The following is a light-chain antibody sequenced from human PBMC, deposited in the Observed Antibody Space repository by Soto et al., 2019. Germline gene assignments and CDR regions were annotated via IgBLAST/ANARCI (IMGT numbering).Light chain of an antibody. Sequence: EILVTQSPLTMFLSPGERATLSCRASQSVGSDLAWYQQKAGQAPRLLIYGASLRATGIPARFSGSGSGTDFTLTISSLQSEDFALYYCQQYITWTFGQGTKVEIK. CDR1: QSVGSD. CDR2: GAS. V-gene: IGKV3-15*01. J-gene: IGKJ1*01. CDR3: QQYITWT.